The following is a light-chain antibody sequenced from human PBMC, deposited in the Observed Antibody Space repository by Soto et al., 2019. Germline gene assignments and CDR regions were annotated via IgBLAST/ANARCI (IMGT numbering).Light chain of an antibody. Sequence: IVVTLYLATLSVYTGERATLACRASQSVNTNVAWYQQKPGQAPRLLIYDASNRATGIPDRFSGSGSGTDCTLTISRVEPEDSAVYFCQQCGRSGTFGEGTKVDIK. CDR2: DAS. V-gene: IGKV3-20*01. CDR1: QSVNTN. CDR3: QQCGRSGT. J-gene: IGKJ4*01.